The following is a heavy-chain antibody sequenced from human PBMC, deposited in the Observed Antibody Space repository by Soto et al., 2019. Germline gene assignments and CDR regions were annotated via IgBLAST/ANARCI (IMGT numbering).Heavy chain of an antibody. Sequence: QMQLVESGGGVVQPGRSLRLSCAASGFTFRSYGIHWVRQAPGKGLEWVALIWFDGSKKYYVDSVKGRFADSRDNSKKTLYRQMNSLRVEDTAVYYCAGARLVPDGYGMDVWGQGTTVTVSS. CDR3: AGARLVPDGYGMDV. CDR1: GFTFRSYG. CDR2: IWFDGSKK. V-gene: IGHV3-33*01. J-gene: IGHJ6*02. D-gene: IGHD2-2*01.